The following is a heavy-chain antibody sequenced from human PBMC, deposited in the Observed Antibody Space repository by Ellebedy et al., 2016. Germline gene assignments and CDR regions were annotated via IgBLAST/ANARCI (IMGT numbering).Heavy chain of an antibody. CDR3: ARIGGVSFGERPIDY. V-gene: IGHV4-59*01. Sequence: SETLSLTCIVSGGSISRYYWSWIRQPPGRGLEWIGNIYYTGTTNYNPSLQSRVTISLDTSKNQFSLRLTSVTAAVTAVDSCARIGGVSFGERPIDYWGPGTLFTVSS. D-gene: IGHD3-10*01. J-gene: IGHJ4*02. CDR2: IYYTGTT. CDR1: GGSISRYY.